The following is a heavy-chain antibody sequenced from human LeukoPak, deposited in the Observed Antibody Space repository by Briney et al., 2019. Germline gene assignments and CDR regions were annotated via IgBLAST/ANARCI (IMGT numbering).Heavy chain of an antibody. CDR2: IIPIFGTA. V-gene: IGHV1-69*05. Sequence: ASVKVSCKASGYTFTSYGISWVRQAPGQGLEWMGGIIPIFGTANYAQKFQGRVTITTDESTSTAYMELSSLRSEDTAVYYCASHQGQRGELLASDIWGQGTMVTVSS. CDR3: ASHQGQRGELLASDI. D-gene: IGHD1-26*01. CDR1: GYTFTSYG. J-gene: IGHJ3*02.